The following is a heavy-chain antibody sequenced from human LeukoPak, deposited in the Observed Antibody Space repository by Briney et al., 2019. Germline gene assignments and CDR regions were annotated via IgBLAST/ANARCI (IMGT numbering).Heavy chain of an antibody. J-gene: IGHJ6*03. V-gene: IGHV4-4*02. CDR1: GDSISSSYW. D-gene: IGHD4-17*01. CDR3: ARANDYGDPLPRYMDV. Sequence: PSETLSLTCAVSGDSISSSYWWSWVRPPPGKGLEWIGEIYHSGSTNYNPSLKSRLTISVDKSKNQFSLKLNSVTAADTAVYYCARANDYGDPLPRYMDVWGKGTTVTVSS. CDR2: IYHSGST.